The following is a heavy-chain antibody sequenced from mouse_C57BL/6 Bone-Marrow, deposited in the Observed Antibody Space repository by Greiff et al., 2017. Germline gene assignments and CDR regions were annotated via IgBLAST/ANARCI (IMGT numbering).Heavy chain of an antibody. Sequence: EVQRVESGGGLVKPGGSLKLSCAASGFTFSDYGMHWVRQAPEKGLEWVAYISSGSSTIYYADTVKGRFTISRDNAKNTLFLQMTSLRSEDTAMYYCARPARHLRLRPFFADWGQGTLVTVSA. CDR1: GFTFSDYG. CDR2: ISSGSSTI. J-gene: IGHJ3*01. CDR3: ARPARHLRLRPFFAD. V-gene: IGHV5-17*01. D-gene: IGHD3-2*02.